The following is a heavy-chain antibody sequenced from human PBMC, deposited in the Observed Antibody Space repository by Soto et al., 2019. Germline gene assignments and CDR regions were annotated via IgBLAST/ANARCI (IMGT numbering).Heavy chain of an antibody. J-gene: IGHJ6*02. D-gene: IGHD6-6*01. CDR1: GGSFSGYY. Sequence: SETLSLTCAVYGGSFSGYYWSWIRQPPGKGLEWIGEINHSGSTNYNPSLKSRVTISVDTSKNQFSLKLSSMTAADTAVYYCAGQAGIAARPSYYYSYCCMDVWGQGTTVTVSS. CDR3: AGQAGIAARPSYYYSYCCMDV. V-gene: IGHV4-34*01. CDR2: INHSGST.